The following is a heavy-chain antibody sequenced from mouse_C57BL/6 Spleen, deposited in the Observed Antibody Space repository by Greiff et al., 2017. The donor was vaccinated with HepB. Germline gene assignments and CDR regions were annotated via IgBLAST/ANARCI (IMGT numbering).Heavy chain of an antibody. V-gene: IGHV1-69*01. CDR3: ARGGAIYSAWFAY. D-gene: IGHD2-1*01. CDR2: IDPSDSYT. CDR1: GYTFTSYW. Sequence: QVQLQQPGAELVMPGASVKLSCKASGYTFTSYWMHWVKQRPGQGLEWIGEIDPSDSYTNYNQKFKGKSTLTVDKSSSTAYMQLSSLTSEDSAVYYCARGGAIYSAWFAYWGQGTLVTVSA. J-gene: IGHJ3*01.